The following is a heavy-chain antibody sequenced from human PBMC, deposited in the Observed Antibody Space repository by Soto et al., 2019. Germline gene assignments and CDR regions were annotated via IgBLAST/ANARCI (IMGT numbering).Heavy chain of an antibody. Sequence: GGSLRLSCAASGFTFSSYSMNWVRQAPGKGLEWVSSISSSSSYIYYADSVKGRFTISRDNAKNSLCLQMNSLRAEDTAVYYCASSRAPSIAPVGYWGRGTLVTVSS. CDR1: GFTFSSYS. D-gene: IGHD6-13*01. V-gene: IGHV3-21*01. CDR2: ISSSSSYI. J-gene: IGHJ4*02. CDR3: ASSRAPSIAPVGY.